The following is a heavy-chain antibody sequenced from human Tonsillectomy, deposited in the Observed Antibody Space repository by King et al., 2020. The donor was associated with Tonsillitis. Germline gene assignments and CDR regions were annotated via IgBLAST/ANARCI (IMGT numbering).Heavy chain of an antibody. J-gene: IGHJ4*02. CDR3: ARVNYGDHYFDY. CDR2: ISYDGSNK. CDR1: GFTFSSYA. Sequence: LQLVQSGGGVVQPGRSLRLSCAASGFTFSSYAMHWVRQAPGKGLEWVAVISYDGSNKYYADSVKGRFTISRENSKNTLYLQMNSLRTEDTAVYYCARVNYGDHYFDYWGQGTLVTVSS. V-gene: IGHV3-30*01. D-gene: IGHD4-17*01.